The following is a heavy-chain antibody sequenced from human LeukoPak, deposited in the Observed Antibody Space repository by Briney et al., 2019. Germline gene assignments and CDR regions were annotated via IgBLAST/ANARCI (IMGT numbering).Heavy chain of an antibody. V-gene: IGHV4-59*08. Sequence: SETLSLTCTVSGASISSYYWSWIRQPPGKGLESIGYVSYSGSTNYNPSLKSRVTISVDTSKSQFSLKLNSVTAADTAVYFCARRDSSGYWFFDFWGRGTLVIVSS. CDR1: GASISSYY. J-gene: IGHJ2*01. CDR3: ARRDSSGYWFFDF. CDR2: VSYSGST. D-gene: IGHD3-22*01.